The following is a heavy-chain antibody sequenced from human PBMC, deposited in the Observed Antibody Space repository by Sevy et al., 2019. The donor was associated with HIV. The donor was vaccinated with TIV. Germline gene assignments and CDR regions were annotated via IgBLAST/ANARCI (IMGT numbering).Heavy chain of an antibody. D-gene: IGHD3-22*01. V-gene: IGHV1-24*01. CDR1: GSTLSQMA. CDR2: IDPEDAET. J-gene: IGHJ4*02. Sequence: ASVKVSCKVSGSTLSQMAMHWVRQAPGKGLEWMATIDPEDAETIYTQKLQGRVTMTEDTSRDTAYMELSNLRSEDTAEYYCATTKDYYESSGEPFDYWGQGTLVTVSS. CDR3: ATTKDYYESSGEPFDY.